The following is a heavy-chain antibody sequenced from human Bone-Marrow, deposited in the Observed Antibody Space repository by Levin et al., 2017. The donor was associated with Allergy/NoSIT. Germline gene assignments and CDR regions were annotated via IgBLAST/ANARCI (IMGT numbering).Heavy chain of an antibody. CDR3: ARADFPDYYDSSPGDY. CDR2: IWYDGSNK. D-gene: IGHD3-22*01. J-gene: IGHJ4*02. V-gene: IGHV3-33*01. Sequence: PGGSLRLSCAASGFTFSSYGMHWVRQAPGKGLEWVAVIWYDGSNKYYADSVKGRFTISRDNSKNTLYLQMNSLRAEDTAVYYCARADFPDYYDSSPGDYWGQGTLVTVSS. CDR1: GFTFSSYG.